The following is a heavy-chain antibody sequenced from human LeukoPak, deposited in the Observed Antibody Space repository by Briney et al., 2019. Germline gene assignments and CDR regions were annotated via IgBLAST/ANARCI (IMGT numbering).Heavy chain of an antibody. CDR1: GESFSGYY. D-gene: IGHD1-7*01. V-gene: IGHV4-34*01. CDR3: ARQDWNYAWFEP. J-gene: IGHJ5*02. Sequence: SETLSLTCAVYGESFSGYYWSWIRQPPGKGLEWIGEINHSGSTNYNPSLKSRVTISVDTSKNQFYLKLSSVTAADTAVYYCARQDWNYAWFEPWGQGTLVTVSS. CDR2: INHSGST.